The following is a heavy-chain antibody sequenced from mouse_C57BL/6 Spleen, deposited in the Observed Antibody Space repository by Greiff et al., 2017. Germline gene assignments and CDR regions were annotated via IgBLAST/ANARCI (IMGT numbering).Heavy chain of an antibody. CDR2: IYPRSGNT. D-gene: IGHD3-2*02. CDR3: AAQATGWFAY. J-gene: IGHJ3*01. CDR1: GYTFTSYG. V-gene: IGHV1-81*01. Sequence: VQLQQSGAELARPGASVKLSCQASGYTFTSYGISWVKQRTGQGLEWIGEIYPRSGNTYYNEKFKGKATLTADKSSSTAYMELRSLTSEDSAVYFCAAQATGWFAYWGQGTLVTVSA.